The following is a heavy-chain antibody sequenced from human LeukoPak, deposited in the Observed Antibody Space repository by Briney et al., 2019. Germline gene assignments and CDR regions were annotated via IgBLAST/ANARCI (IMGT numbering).Heavy chain of an antibody. D-gene: IGHD4-17*01. J-gene: IGHJ4*02. CDR2: IYSSGTT. CDR1: GGSISSSSYY. V-gene: IGHV4-39*07. Sequence: PSETLSLACTVSGGSISSSSYYWGWIRQPPGKGLEWIGSIYSSGTTNYKPALKSRVTVSVDTSKNQVSLKLSSVTAADTAVYYCARLLYGDYYFDYWGQGTLVTVSS. CDR3: ARLLYGDYYFDY.